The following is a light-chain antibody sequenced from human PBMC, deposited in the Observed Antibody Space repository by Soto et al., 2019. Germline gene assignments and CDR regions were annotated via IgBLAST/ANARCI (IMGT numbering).Light chain of an antibody. Sequence: EIVLMQSPGTLSLSPGERATLSCRASQSVSSSYLAWHQQKPGQAPRLLIYGASSRATGIPDRFSGSGSGTDFTLTISRLEPEDFAVYYCQQYGRSPLTFGPGTKVDIK. V-gene: IGKV3-20*01. CDR2: GAS. CDR1: QSVSSSY. J-gene: IGKJ3*01. CDR3: QQYGRSPLT.